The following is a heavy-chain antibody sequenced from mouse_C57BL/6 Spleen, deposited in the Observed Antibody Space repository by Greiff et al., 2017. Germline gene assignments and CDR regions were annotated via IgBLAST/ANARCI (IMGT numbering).Heavy chain of an antibody. D-gene: IGHD2-14*01. Sequence: EVKLVESGGGLVQPRGSLKLSCAASGFSFNTYAMHWVRQASGKGLEWVARIRSKSSNYATYYADSVKDRFTISRDDSQSMLYLQMNSLKTEDKAMYYCVRDGVHAMGYWGQGTSVTVSS. CDR3: VRDGVHAMGY. J-gene: IGHJ4*01. V-gene: IGHV10-3*01. CDR1: GFSFNTYA. CDR2: IRSKSSNYAT.